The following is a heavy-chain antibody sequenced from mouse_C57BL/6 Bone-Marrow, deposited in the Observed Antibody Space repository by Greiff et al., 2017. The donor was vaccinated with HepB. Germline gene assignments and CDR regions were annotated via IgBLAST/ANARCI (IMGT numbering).Heavy chain of an antibody. CDR3: ARRLYYYYGSSPWYFDV. CDR2: IDPSDSYT. D-gene: IGHD1-1*01. Sequence: VQLQQPGAELVKPGASVKLSCKASGYTFTSYWMQWVKQRPGQGLEWIGEIDPSDSYTNYNQKFKGKATLTVDTSSSTAYMQLSSLTSEDSAVYYCARRLYYYYGSSPWYFDVWGTGTTVTVSS. CDR1: GYTFTSYW. V-gene: IGHV1-50*01. J-gene: IGHJ1*03.